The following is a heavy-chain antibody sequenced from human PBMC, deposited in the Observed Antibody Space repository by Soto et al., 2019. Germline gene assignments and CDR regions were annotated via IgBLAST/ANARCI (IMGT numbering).Heavy chain of an antibody. CDR3: ARDEGEHRGNYRFDY. D-gene: IGHD4-4*01. Sequence: EVQLVESGGGLVQPGGSLRVSCAASGFTFSTYWMSWVRQTPGKGLEWVANIKSDGSEQLYVDSVKGRFTISRDNTKNLLYLQMHSLRAEDTALYYCARDEGEHRGNYRFDYWGQGTLVTVSS. CDR2: IKSDGSEQ. V-gene: IGHV3-7*03. CDR1: GFTFSTYW. J-gene: IGHJ4*02.